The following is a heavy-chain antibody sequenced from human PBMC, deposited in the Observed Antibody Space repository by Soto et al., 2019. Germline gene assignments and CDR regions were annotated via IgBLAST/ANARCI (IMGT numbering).Heavy chain of an antibody. D-gene: IGHD2-15*01. CDR3: ARMVAEMGGMDV. CDR1: GYTFTSYA. Sequence: QVQLVQSGAEVKKPGASVKVSCKASGYTFTSYAMHWVRQAPGQRLEWMGWINAGNGNTKYSQKFQGRVTITRDTSASTAYMELSSLRSEDTAVYYCARMVAEMGGMDVWGQGTTVTVSS. J-gene: IGHJ6*02. CDR2: INAGNGNT. V-gene: IGHV1-3*01.